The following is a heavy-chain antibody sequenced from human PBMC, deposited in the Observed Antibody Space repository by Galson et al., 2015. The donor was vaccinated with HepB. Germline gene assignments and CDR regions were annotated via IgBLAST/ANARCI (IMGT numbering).Heavy chain of an antibody. Sequence: SCKASGGTFSSYTISWVRQAPGQGLEWMGRIIPILGIANYAQKFQGRVTITADESTSTAYMELSSLRSEDTAVYYCARETARVQLERRGFDYWGQGTPVTVSS. CDR2: IIPILGIA. CDR3: ARETARVQLERRGFDY. V-gene: IGHV1-69*04. D-gene: IGHD1-1*01. J-gene: IGHJ4*02. CDR1: GGTFSSYT.